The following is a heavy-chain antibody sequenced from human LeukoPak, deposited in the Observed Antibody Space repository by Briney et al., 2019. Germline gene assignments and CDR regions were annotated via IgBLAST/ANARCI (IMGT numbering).Heavy chain of an antibody. J-gene: IGHJ3*02. Sequence: SETLSLTCTVSGGPISSYYWSWLRQPPGKGLEWIGYIYYSGSTNYNPSLKSRVTISVDTSKNQFSLKLSSVTAADTAVYYCARDQIGGSSQKGDVAFDIWGQGTMVTVSS. V-gene: IGHV4-59*01. CDR1: GGPISSYY. D-gene: IGHD1-26*01. CDR2: IYYSGST. CDR3: ARDQIGGSSQKGDVAFDI.